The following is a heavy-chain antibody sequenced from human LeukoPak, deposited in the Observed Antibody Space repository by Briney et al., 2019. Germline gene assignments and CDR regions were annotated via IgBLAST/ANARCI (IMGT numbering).Heavy chain of an antibody. D-gene: IGHD3-22*01. CDR3: ARAPYYYDSSGYNY. Sequence: ASVKVSCKASGYTFTGYYMHWVRQATGQGLEWMGWMNSNSGNTGYAQKFQGRVTMTRNTSISTAYMELSSLRSEDTAVYYCARAPYYYDSSGYNYWGQGTLVTVSS. CDR2: MNSNSGNT. V-gene: IGHV1-8*02. J-gene: IGHJ4*02. CDR1: GYTFTGYY.